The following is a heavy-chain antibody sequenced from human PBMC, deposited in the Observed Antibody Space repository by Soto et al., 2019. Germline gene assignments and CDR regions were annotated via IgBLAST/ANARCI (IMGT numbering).Heavy chain of an antibody. D-gene: IGHD3-16*01. CDR1: GFPFNNYA. J-gene: IGHJ4*02. CDR2: ILHDGSNE. V-gene: IGHV3-33*01. CDR3: ARDDVSMGTTFLDX. Sequence: GSLRLSCAASGFPFNNYAMHWVRQAPGKGVEWVAVILHDGSNEHYADSVKGRLRIARDNSNKTLYLQMNSIRCEDTALYYCARDDVSMGTTFLDXWGLGTPVPVSX.